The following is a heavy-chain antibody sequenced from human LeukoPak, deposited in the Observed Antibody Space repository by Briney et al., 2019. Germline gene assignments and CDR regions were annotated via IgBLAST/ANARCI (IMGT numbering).Heavy chain of an antibody. V-gene: IGHV1-69*13. D-gene: IGHD6-13*01. CDR2: ITPIFGTA. J-gene: IGHJ4*02. Sequence: SVKVSCKASGGTFNNYAISWVRQAPGQGLEWMGGITPIFGTANYAQKFQGRVTITADESTSTAYMELSSLRSEDTAVYYCARVSSAGYSSTWYPGGLDYWGQGTLVTVSS. CDR3: ARVSSAGYSSTWYPGGLDY. CDR1: GGTFNNYA.